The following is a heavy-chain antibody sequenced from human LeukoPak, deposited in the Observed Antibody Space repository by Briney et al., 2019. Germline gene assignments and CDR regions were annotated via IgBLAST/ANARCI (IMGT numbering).Heavy chain of an antibody. CDR2: INHSGTT. CDR3: ARKPILVAPATEVSGQYAFDI. V-gene: IGHV4-34*01. J-gene: IGHJ3*02. Sequence: PSETLSLTCAVYGGSFRGYFWSWIRQSPGKALEWIGEINHSGTTYYIPSLKSRVTMSVDTSKNHLSLRLTSVTAADTGVYYCARKPILVAPATEVSGQYAFDIWGQGTMVTVSS. D-gene: IGHD2-15*01. CDR1: GGSFRGYF.